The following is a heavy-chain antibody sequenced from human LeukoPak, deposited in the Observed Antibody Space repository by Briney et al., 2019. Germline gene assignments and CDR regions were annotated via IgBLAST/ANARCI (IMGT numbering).Heavy chain of an antibody. V-gene: IGHV7-4-1*02. CDR2: INTNTGNP. J-gene: IGHJ5*02. Sequence: GASVTVSCKASGYTFTSYAMNWVRQAPGQGLEWMGWINTNTGNPTYAQGFTGRFVFSLDTSVSTAYLQISSLKAEDTAVYYCARVLPYYDFWSGPPVGWFDPWGQGTLVTVSS. CDR3: ARVLPYYDFWSGPPVGWFDP. D-gene: IGHD3-3*01. CDR1: GYTFTSYA.